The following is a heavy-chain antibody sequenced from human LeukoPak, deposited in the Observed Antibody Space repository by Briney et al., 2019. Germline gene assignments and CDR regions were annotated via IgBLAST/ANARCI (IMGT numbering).Heavy chain of an antibody. CDR2: INSDGSST. V-gene: IGHV3-74*01. CDR1: GFTFSSYW. J-gene: IGHJ4*02. Sequence: PGGSLRPSCAASGFTFSSYWMHWVRQAPRKGLGWVSRINSDGSSTNYADSVKGRFTISRDNAKNTLYLQMNSLRAEDTAVYYCARDQGTMGGKGYWGQGILVTVSS. D-gene: IGHD3-10*01. CDR3: ARDQGTMGGKGY.